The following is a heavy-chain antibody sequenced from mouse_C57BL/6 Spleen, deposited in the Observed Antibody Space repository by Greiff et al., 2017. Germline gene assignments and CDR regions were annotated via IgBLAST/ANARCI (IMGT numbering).Heavy chain of an antibody. CDR2: IDPNSGGT. CDR3: ARGGIYYDYDGYYAMDY. Sequence: QVQLQQPGAELVKPGASVKLSCKASGYTFTSYWMHWVKQRPGRGLEWIGRIDPNSGGTKYNEKFKSKATLTVDKPSSTAYMQLSSLTSEDSAVYYCARGGIYYDYDGYYAMDYWGQGTSVTVSS. V-gene: IGHV1-72*01. D-gene: IGHD2-4*01. J-gene: IGHJ4*01. CDR1: GYTFTSYW.